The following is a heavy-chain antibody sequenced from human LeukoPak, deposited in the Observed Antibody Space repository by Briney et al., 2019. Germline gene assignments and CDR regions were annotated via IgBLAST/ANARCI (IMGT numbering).Heavy chain of an antibody. CDR3: ARGHYYDSSGYYYRVGAFDI. D-gene: IGHD3-22*01. V-gene: IGHV1-2*02. CDR2: INPNSGGT. CDR1: GYTFTGYY. Sequence: ASVKVSCKASGYTFTGYYMHWVRQAPGQGLEWMGWINPNSGGTNYAQKFQGRVTMTRDTSISTAYMELSRLRSDDTAVYYRARGHYYDSSGYYYRVGAFDIWGQGTMVTVPS. J-gene: IGHJ3*02.